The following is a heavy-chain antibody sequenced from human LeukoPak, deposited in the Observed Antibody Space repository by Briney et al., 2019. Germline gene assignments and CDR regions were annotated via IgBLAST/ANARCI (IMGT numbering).Heavy chain of an antibody. CDR1: GFTFSSYA. Sequence: GGSLRLSCAASGFTFSSYAMSWVRQAPGKGLEWVSVISGSGGSTYYADPVKGRLTISRDNSKNTLYLQMNSLRAEDTAVFYCAKVDFWSGYYKAYWGQGTLVTVSS. J-gene: IGHJ4*02. V-gene: IGHV3-23*01. CDR2: ISGSGGST. D-gene: IGHD3-3*01. CDR3: AKVDFWSGYYKAY.